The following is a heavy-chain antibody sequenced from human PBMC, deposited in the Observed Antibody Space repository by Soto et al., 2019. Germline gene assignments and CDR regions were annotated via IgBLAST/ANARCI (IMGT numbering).Heavy chain of an antibody. CDR3: VRHRDYDILTHYRKYYFDF. D-gene: IGHD3-9*01. Sequence: SETLSLTCAVYGGSFSGYYWSWIRQPPGKGLEWIGEINHSGSTDYNPSLKSRVTISVDTSKGQFSLQLKSVTAADTAVYYCVRHRDYDILTHYRKYYFDFWGQGTLVTVSS. CDR2: INHSGST. J-gene: IGHJ4*02. CDR1: GGSFSGYY. V-gene: IGHV4-34*01.